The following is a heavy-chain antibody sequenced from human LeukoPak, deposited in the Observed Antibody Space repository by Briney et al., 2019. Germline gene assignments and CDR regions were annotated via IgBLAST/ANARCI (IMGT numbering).Heavy chain of an antibody. CDR2: ISWNSGSI. D-gene: IGHD6-13*01. CDR3: AKDIISSSRYGFDAFDI. CDR1: GFTFDDYA. V-gene: IGHV3-9*01. Sequence: GGSLRLSCAASGFTFDDYAMHWVRQAPGKGLEWVSGISWNSGSIGYADSVKGRFTISRDNAKNSLYLQMNSLRAEDTALYYCAKDIISSSRYGFDAFDIWGQGTMVTVSS. J-gene: IGHJ3*02.